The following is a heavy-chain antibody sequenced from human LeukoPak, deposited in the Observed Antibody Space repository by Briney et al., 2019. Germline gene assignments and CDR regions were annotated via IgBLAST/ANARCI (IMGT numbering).Heavy chain of an antibody. Sequence: PGGSLRLSCAASGFTFSSYSMNWVRQAPGKGLEWVSYISSSSSTIYYADSVKGRFTISRDNAENSLFLQMNSLRAEDTAVYYCAKLGKTENHYGSGRFSYYYYMDVWGKGTTVTVSS. J-gene: IGHJ6*03. V-gene: IGHV3-48*01. D-gene: IGHD3-10*01. CDR1: GFTFSSYS. CDR3: AKLGKTENHYGSGRFSYYYYMDV. CDR2: ISSSSSTI.